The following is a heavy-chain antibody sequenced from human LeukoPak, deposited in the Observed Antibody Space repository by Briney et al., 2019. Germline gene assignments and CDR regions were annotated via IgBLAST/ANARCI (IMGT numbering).Heavy chain of an antibody. Sequence: GGSLRLSCAASGFTFDDYAMHWVRLAPGKGLEWVSGISWNSGGIDYADSVKGRFTISRDNAKNSLYLQMNSLRPEDTALYYCAKDRHNYYYYGMDVWGQGTTVTVSS. CDR3: AKDRHNYYYYGMDV. CDR1: GFTFDDYA. CDR2: ISWNSGGI. V-gene: IGHV3-9*01. J-gene: IGHJ6*02.